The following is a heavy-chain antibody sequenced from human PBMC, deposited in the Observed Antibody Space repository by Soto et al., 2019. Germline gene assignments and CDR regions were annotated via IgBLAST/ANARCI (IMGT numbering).Heavy chain of an antibody. J-gene: IGHJ4*02. V-gene: IGHV1-2*02. Sequence: ASVKVSCKASGYTFTGYYMHWVRQAPGQGLEWMGWINPNSGGTNYAQKFQGRVTMTRDTSISTAYMELSRPRSDDTAVYYCAREVVVPAAIYDYWGQGTLVTVSS. CDR1: GYTFTGYY. D-gene: IGHD2-2*01. CDR2: INPNSGGT. CDR3: AREVVVPAAIYDY.